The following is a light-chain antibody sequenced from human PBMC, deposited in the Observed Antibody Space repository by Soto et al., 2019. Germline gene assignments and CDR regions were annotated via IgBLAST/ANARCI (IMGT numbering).Light chain of an antibody. CDR1: QSVRFF. CDR2: DAS. CDR3: QQRSAWPYT. V-gene: IGKV3-11*01. Sequence: EVVLTQSPATLSLSPGERATLSCRASQSVRFFLAWYQQKPGQAPRLLIYDASNRATGIPARFSGGGSGTDFTVTIDSLEPEDFAVYYCQQRSAWPYTFGQGTKLKIK. J-gene: IGKJ2*01.